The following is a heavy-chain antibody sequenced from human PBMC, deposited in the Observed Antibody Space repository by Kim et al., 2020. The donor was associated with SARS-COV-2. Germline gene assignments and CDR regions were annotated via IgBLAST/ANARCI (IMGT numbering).Heavy chain of an antibody. CDR3: ARGGASSKYFDL. CDR1: GGSISGYY. D-gene: IGHD2-2*01. Sequence: SETLSLTCTASGGSISGYYWSWIRQPAGKGPEWIGHVYTSGSTQYNPSLRSRVTMSVDASTNQFSLKMSSVTAADTAVYYCARGGASSKYFDLWGRGTLVTVSS. CDR2: VYTSGST. V-gene: IGHV4-4*07. J-gene: IGHJ2*01.